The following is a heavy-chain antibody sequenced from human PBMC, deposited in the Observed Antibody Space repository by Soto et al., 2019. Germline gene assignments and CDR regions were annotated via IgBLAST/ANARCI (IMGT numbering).Heavy chain of an antibody. CDR1: GYTFTSHD. Sequence: QVQLVQCEAEVKKSGASVRVSCKASGYTFTSHDINWVRQATGQGLEWMGWMNPNSGNTGYAQKFQGRVTMTRNTSISTAYMELSSLRSEDTAVYYCARWDYGYYARFDYWGQGTLVTVSS. J-gene: IGHJ4*02. D-gene: IGHD4-17*01. V-gene: IGHV1-8*01. CDR2: MNPNSGNT. CDR3: ARWDYGYYARFDY.